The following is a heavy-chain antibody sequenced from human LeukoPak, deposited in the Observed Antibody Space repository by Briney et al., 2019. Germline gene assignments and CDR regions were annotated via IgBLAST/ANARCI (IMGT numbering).Heavy chain of an antibody. CDR2: IYSGGST. J-gene: IGHJ6*03. CDR1: GFTVSSNY. CDR3: AKVYYYYYMDV. V-gene: IGHV3-53*01. Sequence: GGSLRLSCAASGFTVSSNYMSWVRQAPGKGLEWVSVIYSGGSTYYADSVKGRFTISRDNSKNTLYLQMNSLRAEDTAVYYCAKVYYYYYMDVWGKGTTVTVSS.